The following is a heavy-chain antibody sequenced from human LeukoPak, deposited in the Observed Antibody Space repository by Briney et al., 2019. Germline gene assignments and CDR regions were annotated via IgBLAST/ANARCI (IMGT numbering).Heavy chain of an antibody. J-gene: IGHJ4*02. CDR3: AREREDYDSSGYDGQFDY. V-gene: IGHV3-21*01. D-gene: IGHD3-22*01. CDR1: GITFSSYS. CDR2: ISSSSSYI. Sequence: PGGSLRLSCAASGITFSSYSMNWVRQAPGKGLEWVSSISSSSSYIYYADTVKGRFTISRDNAKNSLYLQMNSLRAEDTAVYYCAREREDYDSSGYDGQFDYWGQGTLVTVSS.